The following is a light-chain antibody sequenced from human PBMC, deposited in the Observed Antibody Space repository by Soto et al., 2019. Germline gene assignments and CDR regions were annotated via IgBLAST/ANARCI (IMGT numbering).Light chain of an antibody. Sequence: VLPKSPCTWPLSPAPRPTLFCRASQSVRSNFLDWYQQKPGQAPRHLIYGASNRATGIPDRFSGSGSGTDFTLTISGQEPEDSAAYYGKRHGATFGQGTKVDIK. J-gene: IGKJ1*01. CDR1: QSVRSNF. CDR2: GAS. V-gene: IGKV3-20*01. CDR3: KRHGAT.